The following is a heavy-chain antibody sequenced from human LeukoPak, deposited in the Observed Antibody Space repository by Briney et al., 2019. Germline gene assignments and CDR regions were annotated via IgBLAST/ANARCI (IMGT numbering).Heavy chain of an antibody. D-gene: IGHD3-10*02. V-gene: IGHV3-23*01. J-gene: IGHJ6*04. CDR2: ISASGGST. CDR3: AELGITMIGGV. CDR1: GFTFSSYA. Sequence: GGSLRLSCAASGFTFSSYAMNWVRQAPGKGLEWVSGISASGGSTYNADPVKGRFTISRDNAKNSLYLQMNSLRAEDTAVYYCAELGITMIGGVWGKGTTVTISS.